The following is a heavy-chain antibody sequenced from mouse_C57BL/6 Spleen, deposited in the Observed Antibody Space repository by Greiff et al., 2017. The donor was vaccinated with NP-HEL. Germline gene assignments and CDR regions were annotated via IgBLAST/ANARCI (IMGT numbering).Heavy chain of an antibody. CDR3: ARESPGYFDV. Sequence: VQLQQSGPELVKPGASVKISCKASGYAFSSSWMNWVKQRPGKGLEWIGRIYPGDGDTNYNGKFQGKATLTADKSSSTAYMQLSSLTSEDSAVYFCARESPGYFDVWGTGTTVTVSS. J-gene: IGHJ1*03. V-gene: IGHV1-82*01. CDR1: GYAFSSSW. CDR2: IYPGDGDT.